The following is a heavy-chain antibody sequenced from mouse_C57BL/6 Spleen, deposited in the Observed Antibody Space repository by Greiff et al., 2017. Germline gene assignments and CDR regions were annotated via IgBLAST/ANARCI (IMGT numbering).Heavy chain of an antibody. CDR2: IYPGSGST. J-gene: IGHJ2*01. V-gene: IGHV1-55*01. CDR1: GYTFTSYW. Sequence: QVQLQQPGAELVKPGASVKMSCKASGYTFTSYWITWVKQRPGQGLEWIGDIYPGSGSTNYNEKFKSKATLTVDTSSSPAYMPLSSLTSEDSAVYYGSRSGRTTVVATSGYFDYWGQGTTLTVSS. D-gene: IGHD1-1*01. CDR3: SRSGRTTVVATSGYFDY.